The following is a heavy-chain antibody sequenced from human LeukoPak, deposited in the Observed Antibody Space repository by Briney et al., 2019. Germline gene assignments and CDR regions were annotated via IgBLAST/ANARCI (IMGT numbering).Heavy chain of an antibody. D-gene: IGHD2-15*01. CDR1: GYTFTGYY. CDR3: AREPNCSGGRCPSDY. V-gene: IGHV1-2*02. Sequence: ASVKVSCKASGYTFTGYYMHWVRQAPGQGLEWMGWINPNGGGTNYAQKFQGRVTMTRDTSISTAYMELSRLRSDDTAVYYCAREPNCSGGRCPSDYWGQGTLVTVSS. CDR2: INPNGGGT. J-gene: IGHJ4*02.